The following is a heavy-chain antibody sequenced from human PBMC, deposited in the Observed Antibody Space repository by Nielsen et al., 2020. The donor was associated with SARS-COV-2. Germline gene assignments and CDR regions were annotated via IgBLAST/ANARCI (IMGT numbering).Heavy chain of an antibody. CDR3: ARVGSSGYFRHYFDY. CDR1: GGSISSYY. CDR2: IYYSGST. Sequence: ESLKISCTVSGGSISSYYWSWIRQPPGKGLEWTGYIYYSGSTNYNPSLKSRVTISVDTSKNQFPLKLSSVTAADTAVYYCARVGSSGYFRHYFDYWGQGTLVTVSS. J-gene: IGHJ4*02. V-gene: IGHV4-59*01. D-gene: IGHD3-22*01.